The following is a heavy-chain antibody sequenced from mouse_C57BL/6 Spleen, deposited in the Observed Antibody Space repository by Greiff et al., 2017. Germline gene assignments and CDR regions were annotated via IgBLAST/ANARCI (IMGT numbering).Heavy chain of an antibody. CDR1: YTFTDYYM. V-gene: IGHV1-83*01. J-gene: IGHJ4*01. Sequence: VQLQQSGPELVKPGASVKMSCKASGYTFTDYYMHWVKQKPGKGLEWIGEIYPGSGNTYYNEKFKVKATLTADTSSSTVYMQLSSLTSEDSAVYAMVTTWVDYWGQGTSVTVSS. CDR3: TTWVDY. CDR2: YPGSGNTY. D-gene: IGHD2-1*01.